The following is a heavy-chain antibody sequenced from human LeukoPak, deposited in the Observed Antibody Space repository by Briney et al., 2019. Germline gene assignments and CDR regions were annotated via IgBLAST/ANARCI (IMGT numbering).Heavy chain of an antibody. V-gene: IGHV1-2*04. Sequence: ASVKVSCKASGYTFTGYYMHWVRQAPGQGLEWMGWINPNSGGTNYAQKFQGWVTMTRDTSISTAYMELSRLRSDDTAVYYCARDIKSIKDLRFGELLSGLDYYYGMDVWGQGTTVTVSS. CDR1: GYTFTGYY. CDR2: INPNSGGT. CDR3: ARDIKSIKDLRFGELLSGLDYYYGMDV. D-gene: IGHD3-10*01. J-gene: IGHJ6*02.